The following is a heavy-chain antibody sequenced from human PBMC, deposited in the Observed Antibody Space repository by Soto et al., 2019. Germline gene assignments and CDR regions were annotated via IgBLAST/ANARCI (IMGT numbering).Heavy chain of an antibody. CDR1: GFTFSSYD. Sequence: PGGSLRLSCAASGFTFSSYDMTWVRQAPGKGLEWVATVTYSGGATYYADSVKGRFTISRDNSKNTLYLQMNSLRAEDTAVYYCAKGDSYGLHTPDYWGQGTLVTVSS. V-gene: IGHV3-23*01. J-gene: IGHJ4*02. CDR2: VTYSGGAT. CDR3: AKGDSYGLHTPDY. D-gene: IGHD5-18*01.